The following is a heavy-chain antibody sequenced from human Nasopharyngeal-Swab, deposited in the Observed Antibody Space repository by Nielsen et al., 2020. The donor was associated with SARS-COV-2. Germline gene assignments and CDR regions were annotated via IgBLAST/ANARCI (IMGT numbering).Heavy chain of an antibody. Sequence: VRQAPGKGLEWVSAISGSGGSTYYADSVKGRFTISRDNSKNTLYLQMNSLRAEDTAVYYCAKDETYYDFWSGYFRWFDPWGRGTLGTVSS. J-gene: IGHJ5*02. CDR2: ISGSGGST. D-gene: IGHD3-3*01. CDR3: AKDETYYDFWSGYFRWFDP. V-gene: IGHV3-23*01.